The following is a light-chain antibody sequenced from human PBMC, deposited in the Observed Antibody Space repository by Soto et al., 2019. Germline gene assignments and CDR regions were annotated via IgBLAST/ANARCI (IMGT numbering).Light chain of an antibody. CDR3: QQSLTTPFT. CDR2: AAS. J-gene: IGKJ4*01. CDR1: QSIGTY. Sequence: DIPMTQSPSSLPASVGDRVSITCRASQSIGTYLNWYQQQPGKAPKLLMYAASSLQGGVPSRFSGSGSGTDFTLFISGLQPEDFATYFCQQSLTTPFTFGGGTRVEIK. V-gene: IGKV1-39*01.